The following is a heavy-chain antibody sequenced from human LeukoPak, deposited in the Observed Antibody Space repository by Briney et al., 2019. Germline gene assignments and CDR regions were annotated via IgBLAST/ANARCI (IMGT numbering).Heavy chain of an antibody. J-gene: IGHJ6*03. V-gene: IGHV1-8*02. CDR2: MNPNSGNT. CDR1: GYNLMDHA. CDR3: ARGTMYSSSYYYYYYSYMDV. D-gene: IGHD6-13*01. Sequence: ASLRVSCKASGYNLMDHALHWVRQAPGQGLEWMGWMNPNSGNTGYAQKFQGRVTMTRNTSISTAYMELSSLRSMDTAVYYCARGTMYSSSYYYYYYSYMDVWGKGTTVTISS.